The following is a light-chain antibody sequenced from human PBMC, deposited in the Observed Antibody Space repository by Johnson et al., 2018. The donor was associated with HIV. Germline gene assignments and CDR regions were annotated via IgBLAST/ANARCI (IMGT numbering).Light chain of an antibody. CDR1: SSNIGNNY. J-gene: IGLJ1*01. CDR2: DND. V-gene: IGLV1-51*01. CDR3: GTWDSRLSAGHV. Sequence: QSVLTQPPSVSAAPGQKVTISCSGSSSNIGNNYVSWYQQLPGTAPKLLIYDNDKRPSGIPDRISGSKSGTSATLGITGLQTGDEADYSCGTWDSRLSAGHVCGTGTKVTVL.